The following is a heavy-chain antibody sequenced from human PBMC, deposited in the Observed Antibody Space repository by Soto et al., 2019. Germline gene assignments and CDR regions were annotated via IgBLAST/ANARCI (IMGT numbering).Heavy chain of an antibody. CDR2: MNPTSGGS. J-gene: IGHJ3*01. D-gene: IGHD2-15*01. CDR1: GYNFIAQN. CDR3: ARERNLHSPSDAFDL. Sequence: QVHLVQSGAEVKKPGASVKVSCMASGYNFIAQNIHWVRQAPGLGLEWMGKMNPTSGGSDYAQEFQGRVTVTRDTSSSTVYMELTSLKSDDTDVYYCARERNLHSPSDAFDLWGQGTMVIVSS. V-gene: IGHV1-2*02.